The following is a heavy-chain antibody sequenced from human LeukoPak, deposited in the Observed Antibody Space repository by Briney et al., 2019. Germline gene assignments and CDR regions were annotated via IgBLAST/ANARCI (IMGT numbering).Heavy chain of an antibody. D-gene: IGHD5-18*01. CDR1: GGSFSGYY. CDR2: INHSGST. CDR3: ASFRGYSYGYAFDI. J-gene: IGHJ3*02. V-gene: IGHV4-34*01. Sequence: SETLSLTCAVHGGSFSGYYWSWIRQPPGKGLEWIGEINHSGSTNYNPSLKSRVTISVDTSKNQFSLKLSSVTAADTAVYYCASFRGYSYGYAFDIWGQGTMVTVSS.